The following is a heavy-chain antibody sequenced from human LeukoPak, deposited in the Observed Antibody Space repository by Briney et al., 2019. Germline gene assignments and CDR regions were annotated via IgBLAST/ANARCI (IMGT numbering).Heavy chain of an antibody. Sequence: SETLSLTCTVSGGSISSGSYYWSWIRQPAGKGLEWIGRIYTSGSTNYNPSLKSRVTISVDTSKNQFSLKLSSVTAADTAVYYCARHYYMDVWGKGTTVTVSS. CDR1: GGSISSGSYY. V-gene: IGHV4-61*02. J-gene: IGHJ6*03. CDR3: ARHYYMDV. CDR2: IYTSGST.